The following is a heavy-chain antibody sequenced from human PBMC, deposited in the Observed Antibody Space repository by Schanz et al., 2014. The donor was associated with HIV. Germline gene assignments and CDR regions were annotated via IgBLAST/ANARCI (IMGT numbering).Heavy chain of an antibody. CDR1: GYTFTDAY. V-gene: IGHV1-2*02. CDR2: INPNSGGT. Sequence: QVQLVQSGAEMKKPGASVKVSCKASGYTFTDAYMHWVRQAPGKGLEWMGWINPNSGGTNYAQKFQGRVTMTRDTSINTAYMEMSGLRSDDTAVYYCARDRRPLYYGLDVWGQGTTVTVSS. J-gene: IGHJ6*02. CDR3: ARDRRPLYYGLDV.